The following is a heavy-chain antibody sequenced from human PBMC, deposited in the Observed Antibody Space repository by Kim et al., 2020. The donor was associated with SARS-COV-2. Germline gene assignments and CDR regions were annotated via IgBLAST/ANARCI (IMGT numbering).Heavy chain of an antibody. CDR1: GYTLTELS. CDR2: FDPEDGET. Sequence: ASVKVSCKVSGYTLTELSMHWVRQAPGKGLEWMGGFDPEDGETIYAQKFQGRVTMTEDTSTDTAYMELSSLRSEDTAVYYCALGEGIAVALDYWGQGTLVTVSS. CDR3: ALGEGIAVALDY. J-gene: IGHJ4*02. V-gene: IGHV1-24*01. D-gene: IGHD6-19*01.